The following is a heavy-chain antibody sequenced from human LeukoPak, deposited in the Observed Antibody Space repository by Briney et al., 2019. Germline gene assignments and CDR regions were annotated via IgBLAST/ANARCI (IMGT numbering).Heavy chain of an antibody. Sequence: PSETLSLTCTVSGGSISRYYWSWIRQPPGKGLEWIGEINHSGSTNYNPSLKSRVTISVDTSKNQFSLKLSSVTAADTAVYYCARAGSSSSSFSYYYYMDVWGKGTTVTVSS. CDR1: GGSISRYY. D-gene: IGHD6-6*01. CDR2: INHSGST. J-gene: IGHJ6*03. V-gene: IGHV4-34*01. CDR3: ARAGSSSSSFSYYYYMDV.